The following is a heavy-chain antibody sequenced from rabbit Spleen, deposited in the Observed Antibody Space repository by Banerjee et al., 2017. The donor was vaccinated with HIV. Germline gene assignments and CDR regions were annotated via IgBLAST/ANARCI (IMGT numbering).Heavy chain of an antibody. CDR2: IYGGTT. Sequence: QSLEESGGDLVKPGASLTLTCKASGFDFSSNSMCWVRQAPGKGLEWIACIYGGTTWYASWAKGRFTISKSSSTTVTLQMTSLTAADTATYFCAREKYKSGVAIDLWGPGTLVTVS. V-gene: IGHV1S40*01. CDR3: AREKYKSGVAIDL. CDR1: GFDFSSNS. J-gene: IGHJ4*01. D-gene: IGHD4-1*01.